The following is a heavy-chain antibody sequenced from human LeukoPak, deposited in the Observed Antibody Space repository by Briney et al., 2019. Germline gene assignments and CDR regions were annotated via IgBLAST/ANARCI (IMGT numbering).Heavy chain of an antibody. Sequence: SETLSLTCTVSGGAISSYYWSWIRQPPGKGLEWIGYIYYSGSTNYNPSLKSRVTISVDTSKNQFSLKLSSVTAADTAVYYCARVGTYGSGSYLSWLDYWGQGTLVTVSS. V-gene: IGHV4-59*01. J-gene: IGHJ4*02. CDR3: ARVGTYGSGSYLSWLDY. CDR2: IYYSGST. D-gene: IGHD3-10*01. CDR1: GGAISSYY.